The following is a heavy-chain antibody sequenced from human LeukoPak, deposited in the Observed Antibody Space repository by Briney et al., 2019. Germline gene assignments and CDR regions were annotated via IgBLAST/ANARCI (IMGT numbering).Heavy chain of an antibody. D-gene: IGHD6-25*01. CDR2: TYYRLMWFN. CDR3: ARDQAAGLRTWSSWFDP. CDR1: GDSVSSYSVA. V-gene: IGHV6-1*01. Sequence: SQTLSLTCAVSGDSVSSYSVAWNWIRLSPSRGLEWLGRTYYRLMWFNEYALSVKSRITIKADTSKNQFSLQLNSVIPEDTAMYYCARDQAAGLRTWSSWFDPWGQGIQVTVSS. J-gene: IGHJ5*02.